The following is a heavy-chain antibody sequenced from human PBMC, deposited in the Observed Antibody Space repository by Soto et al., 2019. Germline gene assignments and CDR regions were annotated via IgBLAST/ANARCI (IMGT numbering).Heavy chain of an antibody. CDR1: GFSLSTSGVG. CDR2: IYWDDDK. V-gene: IGHV2-5*02. D-gene: IGHD6-19*01. Sequence: SGPTLVNPTQTLTLTCTFSGFSLSTSGVGVGWIRQPPGKALEWLALIYWDDDKRYSPSLKSRLTITKDTSKNQVVLTMTNMDPVDTATYYCAHILDIAVAGRGAFDYWGQGTLVTVSS. J-gene: IGHJ4*02. CDR3: AHILDIAVAGRGAFDY.